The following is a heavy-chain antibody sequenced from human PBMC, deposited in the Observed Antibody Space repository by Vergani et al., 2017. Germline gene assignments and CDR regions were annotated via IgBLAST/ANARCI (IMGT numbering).Heavy chain of an antibody. J-gene: IGHJ4*02. Sequence: QVQLVQSGAEVKKPGSSVKVSCKASGGTFSSYAISWVRQAPGQGLEWMGGIIPIFGTANYAQQFQGRVTITADESTSTAYMELSSLRSEDTAVYYCARRSITFGGVIGFDYWGQGTLVTVSS. V-gene: IGHV1-69*12. CDR1: GGTFSSYA. CDR3: ARRSITFGGVIGFDY. D-gene: IGHD3-16*02. CDR2: IIPIFGTA.